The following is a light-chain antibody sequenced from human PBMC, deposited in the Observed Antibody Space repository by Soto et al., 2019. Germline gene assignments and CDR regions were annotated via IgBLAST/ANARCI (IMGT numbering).Light chain of an antibody. V-gene: IGLV2-11*01. CDR1: STNVGSYNF. CDR2: DVS. CDR3: CSYAGSDTLI. J-gene: IGLJ2*01. Sequence: QSVLTQPRSVSGSPGQSVTISCTGPSTNVGSYNFVSWYQQHPGKAPKFMIYDVSRRPSGAPDRFSGSRSGNTASLTISGLQAEDEDEYYCCSYAGSDTLIFGGGTKLTVL.